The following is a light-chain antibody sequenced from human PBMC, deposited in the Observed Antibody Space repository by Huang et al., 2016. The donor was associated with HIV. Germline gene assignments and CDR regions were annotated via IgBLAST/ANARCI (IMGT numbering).Light chain of an antibody. CDR2: EAS. J-gene: IGKJ1*01. Sequence: EVVMTQSPVTLSVSPGERATLSCRASQLVNNKLAWFQHKPGQAPRLLIHEASIRATGIPDRFSGSGSGTEFTLTISSLQSEDFAVYYCQQYNNWPPWTFGQGTKVEIK. CDR1: QLVNNK. V-gene: IGKV3-15*01. CDR3: QQYNNWPPWT.